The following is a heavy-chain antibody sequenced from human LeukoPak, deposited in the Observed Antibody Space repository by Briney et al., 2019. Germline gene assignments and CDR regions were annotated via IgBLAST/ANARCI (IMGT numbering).Heavy chain of an antibody. J-gene: IGHJ4*02. V-gene: IGHV3-23*01. CDR3: AIMHPYYDGSGYWVQ. CDR2: ISTSGGSS. D-gene: IGHD3-22*01. Sequence: QPGGSLRLSCAASGFTFSSYAMSWFRQAPGKGLKWVSGISTSGGSSSYADSVKGRFTISRDNPRNTLYMQMNSLRAEDTALYYCAIMHPYYDGSGYWVQWGQGTLVTVSS. CDR1: GFTFSSYA.